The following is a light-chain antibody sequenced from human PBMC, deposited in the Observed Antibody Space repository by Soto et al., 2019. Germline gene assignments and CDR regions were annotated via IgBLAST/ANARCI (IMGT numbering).Light chain of an antibody. V-gene: IGKV3-20*01. CDR1: QSVSSGF. CDR2: GAS. J-gene: IGKJ1*01. CDR3: QQYDSSPVT. Sequence: EIVLTQYPGTLSLSPGERATLSCRASQSVSSGFLAWYQQKPGQAPSLLIYGASSRATGIPDRFSGSGSGTDFTLTISRLEPEDLAVYYCQQYDSSPVTFGQGTQVEIK.